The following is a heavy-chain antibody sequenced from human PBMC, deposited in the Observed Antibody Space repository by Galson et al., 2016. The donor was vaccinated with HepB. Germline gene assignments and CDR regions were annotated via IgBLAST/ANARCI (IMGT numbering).Heavy chain of an antibody. CDR1: RFAFSSYG. D-gene: IGHD1-26*01. V-gene: IGHV3-30*03. J-gene: IGHJ6*02. CDR3: VRGTEGGYYYHFMDV. Sequence: SCAAYRFAFSSYGMHWVRQAPGKGLEWVAVISYDGSNKYYADSVKGRFTISRDNSKNMLFVQMNSLRAEDTAVYYCVRGTEGGYYYHFMDVWGQGTTVTVSS. CDR2: ISYDGSNK.